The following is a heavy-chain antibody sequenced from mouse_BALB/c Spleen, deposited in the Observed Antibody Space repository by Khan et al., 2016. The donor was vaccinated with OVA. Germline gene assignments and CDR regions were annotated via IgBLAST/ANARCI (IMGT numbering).Heavy chain of an antibody. D-gene: IGHD2-1*01. CDR1: GYTPTNYG. V-gene: IGHV9-3-1*01. CDR3: ARSNGNYWFAY. Sequence: QIQLVQSGPELKKPGETVKISCKASGYTPTNYGMNWVKQAPGKGLKWMGWINTYTGEPTYAEDFKGRIAFSLETSARTAYLQINNLKNEDTATYFCARSNGNYWFAYWGQGTLVTVSA. J-gene: IGHJ3*01. CDR2: INTYTGEP.